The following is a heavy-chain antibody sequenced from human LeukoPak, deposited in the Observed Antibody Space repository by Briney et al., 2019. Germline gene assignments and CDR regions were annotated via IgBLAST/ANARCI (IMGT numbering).Heavy chain of an antibody. CDR1: GGSFSGYY. J-gene: IGHJ4*02. CDR3: ARGLTTLDY. CDR2: INHSGST. D-gene: IGHD4/OR15-4a*01. Sequence: SETLSLTCAVYGGSFSGYYWSWIRQPPGKGLEWIGEINHSGSTNYNPSLKSRVTISVDTSKNQFSLKLSSVTAADTAVYYCARGLTTLDYWGQGTLVTVSS. V-gene: IGHV4-34*01.